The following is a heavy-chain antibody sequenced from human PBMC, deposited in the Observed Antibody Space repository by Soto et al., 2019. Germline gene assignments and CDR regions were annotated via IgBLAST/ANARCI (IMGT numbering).Heavy chain of an antibody. D-gene: IGHD6-13*01. CDR1: GFTFSDYY. J-gene: IGHJ6*02. Sequence: QVQLVESGGGLVKPGGSLRLSCAASGFTFSDYYMSWIRQAPGKGLEWVSYISSSSSYTNYADSVKGRFTISRDNAKNSLYLQMNSLRAEDSAVYYCATSIAAAVDYYYGMDVWGQGTTVTVSS. CDR3: ATSIAAAVDYYYGMDV. V-gene: IGHV3-11*06. CDR2: ISSSSSYT.